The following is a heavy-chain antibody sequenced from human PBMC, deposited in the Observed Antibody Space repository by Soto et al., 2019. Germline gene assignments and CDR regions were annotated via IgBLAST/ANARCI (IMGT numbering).Heavy chain of an antibody. J-gene: IGHJ3*02. CDR3: ASTTQVLRRGAFDI. V-gene: IGHV1-2*02. D-gene: IGHD2-15*01. CDR1: GYTLTGYY. CDR2: INPNSGDT. Sequence: ASVKVSCKASGYTLTGYYMHWVRQAPGQGLEWMGCINPNSGDTNYAQKFQGRVTLTRDTSINTAYMELSRLSSVTAADTAVYYCASTTQVLRRGAFDIWGQGTMVTVSS.